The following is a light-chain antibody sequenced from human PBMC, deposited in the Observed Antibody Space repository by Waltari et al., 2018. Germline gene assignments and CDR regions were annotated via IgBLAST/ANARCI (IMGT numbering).Light chain of an antibody. CDR2: AAS. J-gene: IGKJ1*01. CDR1: QSISSY. Sequence: DIQVTQSPSSLSASVGDRINITCRASQSISSYLNWYQQKPGKAPKLLISAASSLQSGVPSRFSGSGSGTDFTLTISGLRPEDFATYYCQQSYSSPPWTFGQGTKVEIK. CDR3: QQSYSSPPWT. V-gene: IGKV1-39*01.